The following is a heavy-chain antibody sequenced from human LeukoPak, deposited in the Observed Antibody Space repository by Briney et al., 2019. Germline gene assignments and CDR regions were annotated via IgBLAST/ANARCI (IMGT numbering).Heavy chain of an antibody. Sequence: ASVKVSCKASGGTFSSYAISWVRQAPGQGLEWTGRIIPILGIANYAQKFQGRVTITADKSTSTAYMELKSLRSDDTAVYYCARDIAEPNFDYWGQGTLVTVSS. D-gene: IGHD6-13*01. CDR2: IIPILGIA. J-gene: IGHJ4*02. CDR3: ARDIAEPNFDY. CDR1: GGTFSSYA. V-gene: IGHV1-69*04.